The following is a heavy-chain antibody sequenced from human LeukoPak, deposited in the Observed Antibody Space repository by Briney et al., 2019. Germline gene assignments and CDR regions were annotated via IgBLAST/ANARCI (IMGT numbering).Heavy chain of an antibody. J-gene: IGHJ4*02. CDR3: ARDGGSSWFDY. CDR2: IWYDGSYK. CDR1: GFSFSNYG. V-gene: IGHV3-33*01. D-gene: IGHD6-13*01. Sequence: GGSLRLSCGTSGFSFSNYGMHRVRQAPGKGLEWVSVIWYDGSYKYYEDSVKGRFTISRDNSKNTLYLQMNSLRAEDTAVYYCARDGGSSWFDYGGQGTLVTLSS.